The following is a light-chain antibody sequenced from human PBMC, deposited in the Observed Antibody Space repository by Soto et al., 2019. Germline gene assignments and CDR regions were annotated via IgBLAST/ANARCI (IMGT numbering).Light chain of an antibody. CDR1: SSDVGRYNY. CDR2: EVS. J-gene: IGLJ1*01. V-gene: IGLV2-14*01. Sequence: QSALTQPASVSGSPGQSITISCTGTSSDVGRYNYVSWYQHHPGKAPKLIVSEVSHRPSGVSNRFSGSKSGNTASLTISGLQSEDEADYYCISYTSDDVRYVFGTGTKLTVL. CDR3: ISYTSDDVRYV.